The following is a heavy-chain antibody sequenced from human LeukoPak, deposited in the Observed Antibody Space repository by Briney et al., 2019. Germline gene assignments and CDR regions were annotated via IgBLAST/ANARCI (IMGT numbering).Heavy chain of an antibody. J-gene: IGHJ6*03. CDR1: GFTFSSLW. Sequence: TGGSLRLSCAASGFTFSSLWMSWDRQAPGRGPEWVANINQDGGTTYYVASVKGRFTISRDNAKNSLSLQMSSLRAEDTAVYYCTKDRQGPNQYHMDVWGKGTTVTVSS. V-gene: IGHV3-7*01. CDR2: INQDGGTT. CDR3: TKDRQGPNQYHMDV.